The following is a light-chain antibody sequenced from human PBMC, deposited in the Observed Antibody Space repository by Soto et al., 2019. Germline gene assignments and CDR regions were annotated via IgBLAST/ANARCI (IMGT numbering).Light chain of an antibody. CDR2: GAS. V-gene: IGKV3-11*01. CDR1: QSISSH. Sequence: EIVLTQSPATLSLSPGERANLSCRASQSISSHLAWYQQKPGQAPRLLIYGASNRATGIPARFSGSGSGTDFTLTISSLEPEDFAVYYCQQRINWPLTSGGGTKVEIK. CDR3: QQRINWPLT. J-gene: IGKJ4*01.